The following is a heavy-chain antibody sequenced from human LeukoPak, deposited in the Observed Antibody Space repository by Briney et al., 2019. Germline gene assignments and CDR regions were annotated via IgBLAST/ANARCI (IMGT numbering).Heavy chain of an antibody. J-gene: IGHJ1*01. CDR2: IIPIFGTA. CDR1: GGTFSSYA. CDR3: ARGFMSRGAVAFQH. V-gene: IGHV1-69*05. Sequence: ASVKLSCKASGGTFSSYAISWVRQAPGQGLEWMGGIIPIFGTANYAQKFQGRVTITTDESTSTAYMELSSLRSEDTAVYYCARGFMSRGAVAFQHWGQGTLVTVSS. D-gene: IGHD6-19*01.